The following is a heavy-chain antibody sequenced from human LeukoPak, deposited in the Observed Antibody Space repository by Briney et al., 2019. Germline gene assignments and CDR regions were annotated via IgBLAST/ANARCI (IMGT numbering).Heavy chain of an antibody. V-gene: IGHV3-23*01. CDR2: ICGGGGST. J-gene: IGHJ4*02. D-gene: IGHD3-10*01. Sequence: GGSLRLSCAASGFTFSSYAMSWVRQAPGKGLEWVSAICGGGGSTYYADSVKGRLTISRDNSKNTLYLQMNSLRAEDTAVYYCAKANIVRGVTLKFDNWGQGTLVTVSS. CDR1: GFTFSSYA. CDR3: AKANIVRGVTLKFDN.